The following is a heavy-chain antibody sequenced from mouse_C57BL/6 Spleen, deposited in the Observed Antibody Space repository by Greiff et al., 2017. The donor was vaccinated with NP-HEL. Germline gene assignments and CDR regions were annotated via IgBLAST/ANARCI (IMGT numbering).Heavy chain of an antibody. D-gene: IGHD1-1*01. CDR1: GYAFSSSW. CDR3: ARSFITTVVARDY. V-gene: IGHV1-82*01. J-gene: IGHJ4*01. CDR2: IYPGDGDT. Sequence: VKLQESGPELVKPGASVKISCKASGYAFSSSWMNWVKQRPGKGLEWIGRIYPGDGDTNYNGKFKGKATLTADKPSSTAYMQLSSLTSEDSAVYFCARSFITTVVARDYWGQGTSVTVSS.